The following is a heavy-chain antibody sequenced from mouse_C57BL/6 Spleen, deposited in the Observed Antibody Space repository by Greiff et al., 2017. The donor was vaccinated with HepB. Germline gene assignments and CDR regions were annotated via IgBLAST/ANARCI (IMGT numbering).Heavy chain of an antibody. CDR3: ARLLEAMDY. Sequence: EVMLVESGGGLVQPGGSLKLSCAASGFTFSDYYMYWVRQTPEKRLEWVAYISNGGGSTYYPDTVKGRFTISRDNAKNTLYLQMSRLKSEDTAMYYCARLLEAMDYWGQGTSVTVSS. J-gene: IGHJ4*01. CDR2: ISNGGGST. V-gene: IGHV5-12*01. CDR1: GFTFSDYY. D-gene: IGHD3-1*01.